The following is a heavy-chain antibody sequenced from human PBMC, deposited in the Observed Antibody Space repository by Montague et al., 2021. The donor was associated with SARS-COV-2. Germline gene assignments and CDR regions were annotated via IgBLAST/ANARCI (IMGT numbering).Heavy chain of an antibody. Sequence: SLRLSCPASGFPFSRHAMTLVRQVPGEGLEWISAISISGDRTYYXDSLKVRFTISRDNSKNTLFLQMNSLRGEDTAIYYCANEIRPNDYWGRGTLVTVSS. CDR3: ANEIRPNDY. D-gene: IGHD3-10*01. J-gene: IGHJ4*02. CDR1: GFPFSRHA. CDR2: ISISGDRT. V-gene: IGHV3-23*01.